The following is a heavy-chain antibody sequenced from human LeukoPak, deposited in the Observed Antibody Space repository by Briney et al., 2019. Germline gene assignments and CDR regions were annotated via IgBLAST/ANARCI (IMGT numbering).Heavy chain of an antibody. CDR3: AKDRDGGSGYFTWGLFDA. J-gene: IGHJ5*02. CDR2: IWDDGSNK. V-gene: IGHV3-33*06. D-gene: IGHD3-10*01. CDR1: GFTFSNYG. Sequence: GGSLRLSCAASGFTFSNYGMHWVRQASGKGLEWVAVIWDDGSNKYYGDSVKGRFTISRDNSKNTLYLQMNSLRAEDTAVYYCAKDRDGGSGYFTWGLFDAWGQGTLVTVSS.